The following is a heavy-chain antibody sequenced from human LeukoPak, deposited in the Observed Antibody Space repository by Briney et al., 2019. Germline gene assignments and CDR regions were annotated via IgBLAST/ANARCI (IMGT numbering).Heavy chain of an antibody. D-gene: IGHD1-26*01. V-gene: IGHV4-39*01. Sequence: PSETLSLTCTVSGGSISSSTYYWVWIRQPPGQGLEWIGNIYYTGSTAYNPSLRSRVTISVDTSQNQFSLKLNSVTAADTAVYYCARHLGGSSNCDYWGQGTLVTVSS. CDR3: ARHLGGSSNCDY. CDR2: IYYTGST. J-gene: IGHJ4*02. CDR1: GGSISSSTYY.